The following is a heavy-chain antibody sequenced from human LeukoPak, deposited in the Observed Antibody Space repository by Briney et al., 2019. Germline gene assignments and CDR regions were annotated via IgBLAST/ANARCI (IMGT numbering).Heavy chain of an antibody. D-gene: IGHD6-19*01. CDR2: ISAYNGNT. Sequence: GASVKVSCKASGYTFTGYYMHWVRQAPGQGLEWMGWISAYNGNTNYAQKLQGRVTMTTDTSTSTAYMELRSLRSDDTAVYYCAREAQYSSGSRFDPWGQGTLVTVSS. CDR3: AREAQYSSGSRFDP. V-gene: IGHV1-18*04. J-gene: IGHJ5*02. CDR1: GYTFTGYY.